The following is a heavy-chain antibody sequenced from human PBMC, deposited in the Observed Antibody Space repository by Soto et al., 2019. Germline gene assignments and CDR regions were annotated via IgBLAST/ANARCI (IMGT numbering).Heavy chain of an antibody. Sequence: AAVKVSCKASGYTFTSYGISWVRQAPGQGLEWMGWISAYNGNTNYAQKLQGRVTMTTDTSTSTAYMELRSLRSDDTAVYYCARSGQYTVHYWLEPCGEGSQVIV. J-gene: IGHJ5*01. D-gene: IGHD4-4*01. CDR2: ISAYNGNT. V-gene: IGHV1-18*01. CDR3: ARSGQYTVHYWLEP. CDR1: GYTFTSYG.